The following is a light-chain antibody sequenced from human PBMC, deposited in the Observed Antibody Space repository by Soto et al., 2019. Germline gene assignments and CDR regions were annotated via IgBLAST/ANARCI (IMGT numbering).Light chain of an antibody. CDR2: GAS. CDR3: QQYDSWPPYT. CDR1: QSISIN. Sequence: IVMTQSPAILSVSPGERATLSCRASQSISINLAWYQQKLGQAPRLLIYGASTRVTDIPARFSGSGSGTEFTLTISSLQSEDFAIYYCQQYDSWPPYTFCQGTKVEIK. J-gene: IGKJ2*01. V-gene: IGKV3-15*01.